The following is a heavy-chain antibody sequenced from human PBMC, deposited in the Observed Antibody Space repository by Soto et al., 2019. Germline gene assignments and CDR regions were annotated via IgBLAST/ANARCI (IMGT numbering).Heavy chain of an antibody. J-gene: IGHJ4*02. V-gene: IGHV1-69*13. D-gene: IGHD5-18*01. Sequence: ASVKVSCKASGGTFSSYAISWVRQAPGQGLEWMGGIIPIFGTANYAQKFQGRVTITADESTSTAYMELSSLRSEDTAVYYCATHTAMVPFDYWGQGTLVTVSS. CDR3: ATHTAMVPFDY. CDR1: GGTFSSYA. CDR2: IIPIFGTA.